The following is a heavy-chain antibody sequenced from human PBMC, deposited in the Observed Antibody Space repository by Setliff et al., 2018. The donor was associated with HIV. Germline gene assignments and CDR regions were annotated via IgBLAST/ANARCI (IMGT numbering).Heavy chain of an antibody. J-gene: IGHJ5*02. CDR1: GFTFSSYS. CDR3: ARDSSTSSGVVWFDP. D-gene: IGHD2-2*01. CDR2: ISSSSSYI. Sequence: GSLRLSCVASGFTFSSYSMNWVRQAPGKGLEWVSSISSSSSYIKYAQTVKGRFTISRDNAKNSLSLLMTSLRADDTAVYYCARDSSTSSGVVWFDPWGQGTLVTVSS. V-gene: IGHV3-21*01.